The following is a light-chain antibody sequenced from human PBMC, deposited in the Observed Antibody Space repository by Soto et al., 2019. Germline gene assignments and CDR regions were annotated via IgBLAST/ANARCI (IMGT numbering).Light chain of an antibody. CDR2: AAS. J-gene: IGKJ1*01. Sequence: DIQMTQSPSALSASVGDTVTITCRSSQAISDYLAWFQQKPGQAPKRLIYAASTLEGGVPSRFSGSGSGTEFTLTISSLQPDDFATYYCQQYNSYSWTVGQGTKVDIK. CDR3: QQYNSYSWT. V-gene: IGKV1-17*03. CDR1: QAISDY.